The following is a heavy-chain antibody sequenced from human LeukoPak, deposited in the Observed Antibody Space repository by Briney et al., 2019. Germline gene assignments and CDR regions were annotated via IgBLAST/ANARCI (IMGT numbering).Heavy chain of an antibody. CDR1: GGSISSYY. V-gene: IGHV4-59*01. J-gene: IGHJ5*02. Sequence: SETLSLTCTVSGGSISSYYWSWIRQPPGKGLEWMGYIYYSWSTNYNPSLKSRVTISVDTSKNQFSLKLSSVTAADTAVYYCARTTTYYYDSRVENWFDPWGQGTLVTVSS. CDR2: IYYSWST. D-gene: IGHD3-22*01. CDR3: ARTTTYYYDSRVENWFDP.